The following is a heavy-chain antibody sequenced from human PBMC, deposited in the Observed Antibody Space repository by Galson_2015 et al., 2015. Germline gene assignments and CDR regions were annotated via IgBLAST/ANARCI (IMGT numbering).Heavy chain of an antibody. J-gene: IGHJ5*02. CDR2: IDWDDDK. V-gene: IGHV2-70*01. Sequence: PALVKPTQTLTLTCTFSGFSLSTSGMCVGWIRQPPGKALEWLALIDWDDDKYYSTSLKTRLTISTDTSKNQVVLTMTNMDPVDTATYYCARMVWFGELWGWSDPWGQGTLGTVSS. D-gene: IGHD3-10*01. CDR3: ARMVWFGELWGWSDP. CDR1: GFSLSTSGMC.